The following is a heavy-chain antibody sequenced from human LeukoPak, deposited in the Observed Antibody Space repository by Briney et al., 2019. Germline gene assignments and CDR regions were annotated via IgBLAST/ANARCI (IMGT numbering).Heavy chain of an antibody. J-gene: IGHJ4*02. V-gene: IGHV1-18*01. CDR2: ISGYNGNT. D-gene: IGHD6-19*01. CDR1: GYTFTSYG. Sequence: GASVKVSCKASGYTFTSYGISWVRQAPGQGLEWMGWISGYNGNTKYAQKFQGRVTITADKSTSTAYMELSSLRSEDTAVYYCARSSAVAVSGVGYWGQGTLVTVSS. CDR3: ARSSAVAVSGVGY.